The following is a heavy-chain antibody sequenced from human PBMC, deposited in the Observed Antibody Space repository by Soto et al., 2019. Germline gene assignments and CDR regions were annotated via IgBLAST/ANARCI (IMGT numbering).Heavy chain of an antibody. D-gene: IGHD2-2*01. Sequence: QVQLVQSGTEVKKPGSSVKVSCKASGGTLSTYTINWVRQAPGQGLEWMGRIIPILDIADYAQKFQGRVTITADKSTSTAYMELTSLKSEDTAVYYCARALPPVIVPTAVSHGWFDPWGQGTLVTVSS. V-gene: IGHV1-69*02. CDR2: IIPILDIA. CDR3: ARALPPVIVPTAVSHGWFDP. J-gene: IGHJ5*02. CDR1: GGTLSTYT.